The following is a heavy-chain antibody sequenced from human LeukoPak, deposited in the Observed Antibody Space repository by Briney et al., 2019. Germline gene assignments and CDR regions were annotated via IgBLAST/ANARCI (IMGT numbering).Heavy chain of an antibody. CDR2: ISYDGSNK. V-gene: IGHV3-30*04. CDR3: ARDRAYYYDSSGYIQY. D-gene: IGHD3-22*01. Sequence: PGGSLRLSCAASGFTFSSYAMHWVRQAPGKGLEWVAGISYDGSNKYYADSVKGRFTISRDNSKNTLYLQMNSLRAEDTAVYYCARDRAYYYDSSGYIQYWGQGTLVTVSS. J-gene: IGHJ4*02. CDR1: GFTFSSYA.